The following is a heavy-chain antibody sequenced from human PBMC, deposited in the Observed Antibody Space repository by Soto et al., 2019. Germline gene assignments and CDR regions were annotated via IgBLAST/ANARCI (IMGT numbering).Heavy chain of an antibody. CDR1: GGSFGNSA. J-gene: IGHJ4*02. CDR2: FIPVYRIL. V-gene: IGHV1-69*13. D-gene: IGHD3-3*01. CDR3: ATGVIWIGYFTVDS. Sequence: SVKVSCKASGGSFGNSAINWVRQTPGQGLEWLGGFIPVYRILNYAQKFQGRVTITADESTGTAYMTLSSLASDDTAVYYCATGVIWIGYFTVDSWGQGTRVTVSS.